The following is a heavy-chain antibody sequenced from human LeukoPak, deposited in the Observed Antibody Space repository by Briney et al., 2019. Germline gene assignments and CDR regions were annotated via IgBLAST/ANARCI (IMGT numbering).Heavy chain of an antibody. V-gene: IGHV4-4*09. CDR1: GGYISSYY. J-gene: IGHJ4*02. D-gene: IGHD4-11*01. Sequence: SETLSLTCTVSGGYISSYYWSWIRQPPGKGLEWIGHIYTSGSTNYNPSLKSRVTISVDTSKNQFSLKLSSVTAADTAVYYCARLGAVTGAVDYWGQGTLVTVSS. CDR2: IYTSGST. CDR3: ARLGAVTGAVDY.